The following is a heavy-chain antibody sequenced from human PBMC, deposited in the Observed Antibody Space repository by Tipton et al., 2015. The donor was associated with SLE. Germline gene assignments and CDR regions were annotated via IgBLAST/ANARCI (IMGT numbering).Heavy chain of an antibody. V-gene: IGHV4-34*01. Sequence: TLSLTCAVYGGSFSGYYWSWIRQPPGKGLGWIGEINHSGSTNYNPSLKSRVTISVDTSKNQFSLKLSSVTAADTAVYYCARVRGTAMVTGHFDYWGQGTLVTVSS. D-gene: IGHD5-18*01. CDR3: ARVRGTAMVTGHFDY. J-gene: IGHJ4*02. CDR2: INHSGST. CDR1: GGSFSGYY.